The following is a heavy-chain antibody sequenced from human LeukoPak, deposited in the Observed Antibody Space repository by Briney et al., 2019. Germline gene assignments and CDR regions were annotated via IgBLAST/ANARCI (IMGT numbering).Heavy chain of an antibody. CDR1: GDSVSSNSAA. Sequence: SQTLSLTCAISGDSVSSNSAAWNWIRQSPSRGLEWLGRTYYRSKWYNDYAVSVKSRITINPDTSKNQFSLQLNSVTPEDTAVYYCARGILSADCSGGSCPYNWFDPWGQGTLVTVSS. J-gene: IGHJ5*02. CDR3: ARGILSADCSGGSCPYNWFDP. CDR2: TYYRSKWYN. D-gene: IGHD2-15*01. V-gene: IGHV6-1*01.